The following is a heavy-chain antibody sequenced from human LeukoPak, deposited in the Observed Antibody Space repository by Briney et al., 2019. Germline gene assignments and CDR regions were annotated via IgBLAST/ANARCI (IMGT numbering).Heavy chain of an antibody. CDR2: IYTSGST. J-gene: IGHJ4*02. D-gene: IGHD5-24*01. V-gene: IGHV4-61*02. Sequence: SQTLSLTCTVSGGSISSGSYYWSWIRQPAGKGLEWIGRIYTSGSTNYNPSLKSRVTISVDTSKNQFSLKLSSVTAADTAVYYCARGLEMATDWGQGTLVTVSS. CDR1: GGSISSGSYY. CDR3: ARGLEMATD.